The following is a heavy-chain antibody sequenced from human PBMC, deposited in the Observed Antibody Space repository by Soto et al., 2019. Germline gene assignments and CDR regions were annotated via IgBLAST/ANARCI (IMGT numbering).Heavy chain of an antibody. CDR1: GFTFTSYW. V-gene: IGHV3-7*01. CDR2: IKQDGSEK. Sequence: EVQLVESGGGLVQPGGSLRLSCAASGFTFTSYWMSWVRQAPGKGLEWVANIKQDGSEKYYVYSVKGRFSISRDNAKNSLYLQMNSLKAEDTAVYYCARNLPFDYWGQGTLVTVSS. D-gene: IGHD1-7*01. CDR3: ARNLPFDY. J-gene: IGHJ4*02.